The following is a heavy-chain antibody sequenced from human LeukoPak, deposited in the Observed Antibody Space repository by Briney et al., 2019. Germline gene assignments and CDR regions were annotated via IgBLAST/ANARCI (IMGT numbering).Heavy chain of an antibody. D-gene: IGHD6-19*01. V-gene: IGHV4-4*07. CDR2: IYISGST. J-gene: IGHJ5*02. CDR3: ARENISGGWGGWFDP. CDR1: GGSISSYY. Sequence: SETLSLTCAVSGGSISSYYWSCIRQPAGKGLEWIGRIYISGSTNYNPSLTSRVTMSVDTSKNQFSLKLSSVTAADMAVYYCARENISGGWGGWFDPWGQGTLVTVSS.